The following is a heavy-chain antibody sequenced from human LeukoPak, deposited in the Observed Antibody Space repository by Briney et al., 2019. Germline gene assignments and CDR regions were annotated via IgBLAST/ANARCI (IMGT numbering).Heavy chain of an antibody. V-gene: IGHV1-69*04. D-gene: IGHD2-2*01. J-gene: IGHJ4*02. CDR2: IIPIFGIA. CDR1: GCTFSSYA. Sequence: SVKVSCRASGCTFSSYAISWVRQAPGQGLEWMGRIIPIFGIANYAQKFQGRVTITADKSTSTAYMELSSLRSEDTAVYYCARGAYCSSTSCRLDYWGQGTLVTVSS. CDR3: ARGAYCSSTSCRLDY.